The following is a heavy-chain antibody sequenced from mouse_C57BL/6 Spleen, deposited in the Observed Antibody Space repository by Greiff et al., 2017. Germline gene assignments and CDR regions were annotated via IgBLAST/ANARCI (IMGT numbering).Heavy chain of an antibody. D-gene: IGHD1-1*01. V-gene: IGHV5-9*01. CDR2: ISGGGGNT. J-gene: IGHJ3*01. CDR3: ATYYGSSWFAY. CDR1: GFTFSSYT. Sequence: EVQLVESGGGLVKPGGSLKLSCAASGFTFSSYTMSWVRQTPEKRLEWVATISGGGGNTYYPDSVKGRFTISRDNAKNTLYLQMSSLRSADTALYYCATYYGSSWFAYWGQGTLVTVSA.